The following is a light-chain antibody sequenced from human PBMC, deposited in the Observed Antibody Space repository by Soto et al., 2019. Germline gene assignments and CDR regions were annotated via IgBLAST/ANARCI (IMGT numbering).Light chain of an antibody. CDR2: SAS. J-gene: IGKJ4*01. CDR3: QQYNRWPPLT. CDR1: QSINSN. V-gene: IGKV3-15*01. Sequence: DIVMTQSPATLSVSPGERATLSCRASQSINSNLAWYQQKPGQPHRLLIYSASTRATNITDRFSGSGYGTEFTLTISSLQSEDFGVYYCQQYNRWPPLTFGGGTKVEIK.